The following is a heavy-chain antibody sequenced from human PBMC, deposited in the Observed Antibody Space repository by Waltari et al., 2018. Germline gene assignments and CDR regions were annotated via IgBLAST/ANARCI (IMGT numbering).Heavy chain of an antibody. CDR3: ASSLYGDYTQIWGRVFDY. Sequence: VQLLESGGGLVQSGGSLRLSCAASGFTFRSYAMNWVRQAPGKGGGWVCVISGSGGSKDYAGAGKGRLTISRENSKNTLYLQMNNLRVEDTAVYYCASSLYGDYTQIWGRVFDYWGQGTLVTVSS. CDR1: GFTFRSYA. J-gene: IGHJ4*02. V-gene: IGHV3-23*01. CDR2: ISGSGGSK. D-gene: IGHD4-17*01.